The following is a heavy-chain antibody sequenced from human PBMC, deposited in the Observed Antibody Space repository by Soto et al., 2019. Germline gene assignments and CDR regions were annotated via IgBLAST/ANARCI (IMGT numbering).Heavy chain of an antibody. D-gene: IGHD6-19*01. V-gene: IGHV4-59*01. J-gene: IGHJ6*02. CDR2: IYYSGST. Sequence: SETLPLTCTVSGGSISGYCWSWIRQRAGQGLEWIGYIYYSGSTNYNPSLKSRVTISVDTSKNQFSLKLSSVTGADTAVYYCARSLSSGWDYYYYYGIDVWGQGTTVTVSS. CDR3: ARSLSSGWDYYYYYGIDV. CDR1: GGSISGYC.